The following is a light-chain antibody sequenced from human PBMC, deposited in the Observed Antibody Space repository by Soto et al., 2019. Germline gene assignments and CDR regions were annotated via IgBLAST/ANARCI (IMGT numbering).Light chain of an antibody. J-gene: IGKJ4*01. CDR2: DAS. CDR3: QQRSNWPPAT. CDR1: QSVSSY. Sequence: EIVLTQSPATVSLSPGERATLSCRASQSVSSYLAWYQQKPGQAPRLLIYDASNRATGIPARFSGSGSGTDFTLTISSLEPEDFAVYYCQQRSNWPPATFGGGTKVEIK. V-gene: IGKV3-11*01.